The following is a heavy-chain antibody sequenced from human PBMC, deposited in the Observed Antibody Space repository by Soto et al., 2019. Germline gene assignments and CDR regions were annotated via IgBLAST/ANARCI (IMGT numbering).Heavy chain of an antibody. CDR1: GFTFSSYG. V-gene: IGHV3-30*18. D-gene: IGHD2-21*01. CDR2: ISYDGSNK. Sequence: GGSLRLSCAASGFTFSSYGMHWVRQAPGKGLEWVAVISYDGSNKYYADTVKGRFTISRDNSKNTLYLQMNSLRAEDTAVYYCAKTDWYYRGPGTPFPASS. CDR3: AKTDWYY. J-gene: IGHJ4*02.